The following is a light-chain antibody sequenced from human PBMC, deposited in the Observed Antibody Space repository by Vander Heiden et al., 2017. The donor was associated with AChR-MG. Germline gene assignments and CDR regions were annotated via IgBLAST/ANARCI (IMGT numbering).Light chain of an antibody. Sequence: QSVLSQPPSVSAAPGQRVTISCSGASSNIGKNPVSWYQQLPGTAPRLLIYDSHKRPSGIPDRFSGSKSGTSASLGITGLRTGDEADFYCGVWDSDLNAMLFGGGTSLTVL. CDR1: SSNIGKNP. CDR2: DSH. V-gene: IGLV1-51*01. J-gene: IGLJ2*01. CDR3: GVWDSDLNAML.